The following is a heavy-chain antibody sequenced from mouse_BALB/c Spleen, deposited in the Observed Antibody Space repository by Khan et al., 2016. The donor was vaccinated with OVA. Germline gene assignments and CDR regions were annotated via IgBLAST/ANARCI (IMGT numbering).Heavy chain of an antibody. CDR3: AREGVRGVAMDY. D-gene: IGHD1-1*01. CDR2: IYPGDDPT. J-gene: IGHJ4*01. CDR1: GYTFTAYD. V-gene: IGHV1S56*01. Sequence: QVQLKQSGPELVKPGTLVKISCRASGYTFTAYDINWVKQRPGQGLEWIGWIYPGDDPTKYKENFKGEATLTADKSSNTAYMQLSSLTSEEAAVYFCAREGVRGVAMDYWGQGTSVSVSS.